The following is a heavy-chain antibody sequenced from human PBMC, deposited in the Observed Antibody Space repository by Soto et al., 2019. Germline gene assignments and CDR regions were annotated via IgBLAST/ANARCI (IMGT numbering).Heavy chain of an antibody. V-gene: IGHV1-18*01. D-gene: IGHD2-2*01. CDR1: GYTFTSYG. CDR2: ISAYNGNT. CDR3: ARDIVVVPAAAGAQFDY. J-gene: IGHJ4*02. Sequence: ASVKVSCKASGYTFTSYGISWVRQAPGQGLEWMGWISAYNGNTNYAQKLQGRVTMTTDTSTSTAYMELRSLRSDDTAVYYCARDIVVVPAAAGAQFDYWGQGTLVTVSS.